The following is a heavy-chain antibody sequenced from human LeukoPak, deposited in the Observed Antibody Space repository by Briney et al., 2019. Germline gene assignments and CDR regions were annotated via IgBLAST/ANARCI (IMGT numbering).Heavy chain of an antibody. V-gene: IGHV1-18*01. CDR2: ISAYNGNT. CDR3: ARDYCSSTSCQHSNDAFDI. Sequence: VASVKVSCKASGYTFTSYGISWVRQAPGQGLEWMGWISAYNGNTNYAQKLQGRVTMTTDTSTSTAYMELRSLRSDDTAVYYCARDYCSSTSCQHSNDAFDIWGQGTMVTVSS. D-gene: IGHD2-2*01. J-gene: IGHJ3*02. CDR1: GYTFTSYG.